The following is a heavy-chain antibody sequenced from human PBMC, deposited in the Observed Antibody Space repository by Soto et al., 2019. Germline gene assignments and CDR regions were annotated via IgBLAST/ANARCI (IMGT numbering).Heavy chain of an antibody. J-gene: IGHJ4*02. Sequence: GDSLRISCAASGFTFSSYSMNWVRQAPGKGLEWVSSISSSGSYIYYADSVKGRFTISRDNAKNSLYLQMNSLRAEDTAVYYCARDRSTIFGVVITPFDYWGQGTLVTVSS. CDR3: ARDRSTIFGVVITPFDY. V-gene: IGHV3-21*01. CDR2: ISSSGSYI. D-gene: IGHD3-3*01. CDR1: GFTFSSYS.